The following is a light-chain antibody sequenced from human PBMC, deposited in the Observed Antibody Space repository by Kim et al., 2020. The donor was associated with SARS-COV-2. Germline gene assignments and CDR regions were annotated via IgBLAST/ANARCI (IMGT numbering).Light chain of an antibody. Sequence: VYPGERATISCRASRSVRHNFAWYQKKRGQTPRLLISGASARATGVPDRFSGGGSGTEFTLTISSLQSEDFAVYYCLQYNNWPRTFGQGTKVDIK. CDR2: GAS. V-gene: IGKV3-15*01. CDR3: LQYNNWPRT. J-gene: IGKJ1*01. CDR1: RSVRHN.